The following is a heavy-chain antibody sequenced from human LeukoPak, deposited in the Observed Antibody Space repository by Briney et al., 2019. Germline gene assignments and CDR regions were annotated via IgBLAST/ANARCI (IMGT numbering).Heavy chain of an antibody. D-gene: IGHD3-16*01. CDR2: INPNAGGT. CDR3: VPGSSVGQGSQSYYDKSTYFDY. V-gene: IGHV1-2*02. Sequence: ASVKVSCKAFGYTFTDYYMHWVRQAPGQGLEWMGWINPNAGGTDYAQKFQGRVTMTRDMSISTAYMELSGLRSDDTAVYYCVPGSSVGQGSQSYYDKSTYFDYWGQGTLVTVSS. J-gene: IGHJ4*02. CDR1: GYTFTDYY.